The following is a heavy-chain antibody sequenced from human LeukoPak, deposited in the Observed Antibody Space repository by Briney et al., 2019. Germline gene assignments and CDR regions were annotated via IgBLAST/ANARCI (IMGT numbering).Heavy chain of an antibody. CDR2: ISSSGSTI. CDR1: LFTFSRYE. CDR3: ARVYYDDSSGYEENPVFDY. D-gene: IGHD3-22*01. J-gene: IGHJ4*02. V-gene: IGHV3-48*03. Sequence: VGSLRLSCAASLFTFSRYEMNWVRQAPGKGLEWVSYISSSGSTIYYADSVKGRFTISRDNAKNSLYMQMNSLRAEDTAVYYCARVYYDDSSGYEENPVFDYWGQGTLVTVSS.